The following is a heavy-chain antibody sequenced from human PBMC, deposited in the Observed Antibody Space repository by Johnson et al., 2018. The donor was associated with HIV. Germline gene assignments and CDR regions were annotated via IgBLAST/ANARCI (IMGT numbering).Heavy chain of an antibody. Sequence: VQLVESGGGVVRPGGSLRLSCAASGFTFSGSAMHWVRQASGKGLEWVGRIRSKANSYATAYAASVKGRFTISRDDSKNTAYLQMNSLRAGDTAVYYWARSLLCVGESNAFDIWGQGTMVTVSS. V-gene: IGHV3-73*01. CDR2: IRSKANSYAT. CDR1: GFTFSGSA. CDR3: ARSLLCVGESNAFDI. D-gene: IGHD3-10*01. J-gene: IGHJ3*02.